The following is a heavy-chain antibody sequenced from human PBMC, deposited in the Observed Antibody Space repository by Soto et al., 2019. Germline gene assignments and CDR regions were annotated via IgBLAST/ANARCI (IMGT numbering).Heavy chain of an antibody. CDR3: AHNHLGSSSSWHEMDY. Sequence: SGPTLVKPTQTLTLTCTLSGFSLTTSGVAVGWFRQPPGKALEWLALLYWNDDKRFSPLLKSRITITKDTSKNQVVLTMTNIDPADAATYYCAHNHLGSSSSWHEMDYWGQGILVTVSS. J-gene: IGHJ4*02. V-gene: IGHV2-5*01. D-gene: IGHD6-13*01. CDR1: GFSLTTSGVA. CDR2: LYWNDDK.